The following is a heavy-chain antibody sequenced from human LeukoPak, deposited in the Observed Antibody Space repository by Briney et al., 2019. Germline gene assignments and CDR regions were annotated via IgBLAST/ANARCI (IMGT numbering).Heavy chain of an antibody. D-gene: IGHD7-27*01. CDR2: IYYSGST. Sequence: TSETLSLTCAVSGGSISSSNWWSWIRQPPGKGLEWIGYIYYSGSTNYNPSLKSRVTISVDTSKNQFSLKLSSVTAADTAVYYCASRKLGNDYWGQGTLVTVSS. J-gene: IGHJ4*02. CDR3: ASRKLGNDY. V-gene: IGHV4-61*01. CDR1: GGSISSSNW.